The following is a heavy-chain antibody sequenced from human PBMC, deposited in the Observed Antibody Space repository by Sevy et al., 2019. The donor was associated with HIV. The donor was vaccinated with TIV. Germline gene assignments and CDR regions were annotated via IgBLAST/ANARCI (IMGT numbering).Heavy chain of an antibody. V-gene: IGHV3-23*01. D-gene: IGHD3-22*01. CDR2: ISGSGGYT. Sequence: GGSLRLSCAASGFTFSSYAMTWVRQAPGKGLEWVSAISGSGGYTYYADSVKGRFTISRDNSKKTLYLQMHSLRAEDTAVYYCAKEGYESSGYYHWGQGTLVTVSS. J-gene: IGHJ5*02. CDR3: AKEGYESSGYYH. CDR1: GFTFSSYA.